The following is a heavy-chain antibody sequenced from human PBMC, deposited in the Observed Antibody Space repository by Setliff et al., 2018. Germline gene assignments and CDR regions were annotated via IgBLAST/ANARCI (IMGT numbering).Heavy chain of an antibody. V-gene: IGHV1-69*13. D-gene: IGHD3-9*01. J-gene: IGHJ6*03. CDR3: ARAAGELIAYDILTGPYYYYYMDV. CDR1: GGTFSSYA. CDR2: IIPIFGTA. Sequence: SVKVSCKASGGTFSSYAISWVRQAPGQGLEWMGGIIPIFGTANYAQKFQGRATITADESTSTAYMELSSLRSEDTAVYYCARAAGELIAYDILTGPYYYYYMDVWGKGTTVTVSS.